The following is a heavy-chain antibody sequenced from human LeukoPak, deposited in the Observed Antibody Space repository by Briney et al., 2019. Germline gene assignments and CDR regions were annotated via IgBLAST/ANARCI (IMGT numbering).Heavy chain of an antibody. CDR1: GFTFEDYA. V-gene: IGHV3-9*01. CDR3: AKLTVPSSPDLSY. D-gene: IGHD4-17*01. CDR2: ITWNSGDI. Sequence: GRSLRLSCAASGFTFEDYAMRWVRQAPGKGLEWDSGITWNSGDIGYADSVKCRFTSSRDNTKNSLYLQMNNLRPDDTALYYWAKLTVPSSPDLSYWGHGTQVTVSS. J-gene: IGHJ4*01.